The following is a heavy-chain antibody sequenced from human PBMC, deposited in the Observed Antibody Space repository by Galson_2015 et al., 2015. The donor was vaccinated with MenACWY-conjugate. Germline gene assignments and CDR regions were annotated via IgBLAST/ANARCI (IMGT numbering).Heavy chain of an antibody. D-gene: IGHD7-27*01. V-gene: IGHV3-48*02. CDR3: AWGQNPPVNSMYLDY. J-gene: IGHJ4*02. Sequence: SLRLSCAASEITFRHCGKNWVRQAPGKGLEWVSYISPGSGIIYYADSAKGRFTISRGDARNSLFLQISSLRDEDTAVYYCAWGQNPPVNSMYLDYGGQGALVSVSS. CDR1: EITFRHCG. CDR2: ISPGSGII.